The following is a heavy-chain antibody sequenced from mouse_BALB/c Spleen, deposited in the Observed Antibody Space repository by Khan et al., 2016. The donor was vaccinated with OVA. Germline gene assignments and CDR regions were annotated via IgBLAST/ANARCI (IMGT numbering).Heavy chain of an antibody. Sequence: QIQLVQSGPDLKKPGETVKISCKASGYTFTNYGINWVKQAPGKGLKWMGWIHTYTGEPTYADDFKGRVAFSLETSASTAYLQINNPKNEDTDTYVCARGRRRAMDYWGQGTSVTVSS. CDR3: ARGRRRAMDY. CDR2: IHTYTGEP. V-gene: IGHV9-3-1*01. CDR1: GYTFTNYG. J-gene: IGHJ4*01.